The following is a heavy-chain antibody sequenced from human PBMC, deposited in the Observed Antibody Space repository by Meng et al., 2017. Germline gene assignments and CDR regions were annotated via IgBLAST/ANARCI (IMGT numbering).Heavy chain of an antibody. CDR1: GGTFSSYA. D-gene: IGHD6-19*01. J-gene: IGHJ4*02. CDR2: IIPILGTA. CDR3: ARERSIAVAGNFDY. Sequence: QVQLVQSGAGVKKPGSSVKVSCKASGGTFSSYAISWVRQAPGQGLEWMGGIIPILGTANYAQKFQGRVTITADKSTSTAYMELSSLRSEDTAVYYCARERSIAVAGNFDYWGQGTLVTVSS. V-gene: IGHV1-69*06.